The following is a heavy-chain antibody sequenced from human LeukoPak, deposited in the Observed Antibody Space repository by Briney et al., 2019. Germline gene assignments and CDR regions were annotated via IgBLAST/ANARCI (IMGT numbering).Heavy chain of an antibody. CDR1: GYTFTNHA. J-gene: IGHJ4*02. CDR2: INAGNGKT. D-gene: IGHD4-17*01. V-gene: IGHV1-3*01. Sequence: ASVKVSCKASGYTFTNHAIQWVRQAPGQRLEWMGWINAGNGKTKYSQKFQGRVTITRDASATTAYMGVSSLTSEDTAVYYCARAIWTSTVTTYYLDYWGQGTLVTVSS. CDR3: ARAIWTSTVTTYYLDY.